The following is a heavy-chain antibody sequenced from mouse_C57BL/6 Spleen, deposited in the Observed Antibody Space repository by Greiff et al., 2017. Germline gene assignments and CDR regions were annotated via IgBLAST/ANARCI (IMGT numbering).Heavy chain of an antibody. Sequence: EVQLQQSGAELVRPGASVKLSCTASGFNIKDDYMHWVKQRPEQGLEWIGWIDPENGDTDYASKFQGKATITADTSSNTAYLQLSSLTSEDTAVYYCTTNYGRSLAWFAYWGQGTLVTVSA. D-gene: IGHD1-1*01. CDR1: GFNIKDDY. J-gene: IGHJ3*01. CDR2: IDPENGDT. V-gene: IGHV14-4*01. CDR3: TTNYGRSLAWFAY.